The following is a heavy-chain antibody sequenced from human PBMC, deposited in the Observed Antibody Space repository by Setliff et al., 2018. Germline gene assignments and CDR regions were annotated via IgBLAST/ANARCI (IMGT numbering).Heavy chain of an antibody. V-gene: IGHV1-69*13. CDR1: GGTFNTYG. J-gene: IGHJ4*02. D-gene: IGHD3-10*01. CDR3: AREALQRAGLYFFGI. Sequence: SVKVSCKASGGTFNTYGLSWVRQAPGQGLEWMGGIIPIIGEPNYAQKFQGRVTITADESTSTAYMELRSLESEDTAVYYCAREALQRAGLYFFGIWGQGMLVTVSS. CDR2: IIPIIGEP.